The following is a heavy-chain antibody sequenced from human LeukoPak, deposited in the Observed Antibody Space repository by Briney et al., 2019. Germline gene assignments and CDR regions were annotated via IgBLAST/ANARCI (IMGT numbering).Heavy chain of an antibody. CDR1: GFTFSSYG. CDR3: AKALEYSSPGDY. J-gene: IGHJ4*02. V-gene: IGHV3-30*19. Sequence: GGSLRLSCAASGFTFSSYGIHWVRQAPGKGLEWVAVISYDGSNKYYADSVKGRFTISRDNSKNTLYLQMNSLRAEDTAVYYCAKALEYSSPGDYWGQGTLVTVSS. D-gene: IGHD6-6*01. CDR2: ISYDGSNK.